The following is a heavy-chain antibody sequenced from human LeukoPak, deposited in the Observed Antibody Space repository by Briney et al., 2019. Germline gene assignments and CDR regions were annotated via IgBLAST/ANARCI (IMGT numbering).Heavy chain of an antibody. CDR1: GYTFSGTGWY. CDR3: ARDGPAQMVDFDC. D-gene: IGHD3-10*01. Sequence: ASVKVSCKASGYTFSGTGWYLYWLRKTPGQGHDCMGWIYPYTGATHYAQKFQGRVAMTRDTSISTAYMELSRLRPDDTAVYYCARDGPAQMVDFDCWGQGTLVTVSS. J-gene: IGHJ4*02. V-gene: IGHV1-2*02. CDR2: IYPYTGAT.